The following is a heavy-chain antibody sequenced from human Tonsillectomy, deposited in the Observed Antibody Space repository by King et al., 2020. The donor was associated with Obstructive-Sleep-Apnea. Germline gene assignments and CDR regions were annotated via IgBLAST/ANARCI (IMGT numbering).Heavy chain of an antibody. Sequence: VQLVESGGGLVQPGRSLRLSCAASGFTFDDYAMHWVRQAPGKGLEWVSGISWNSGSIGYADSVKGRFTISRDNAKNSLYLQMNSLRAEDTALYYCAKDSAAAGTGPFFFDCWGQGTLVTVSS. J-gene: IGHJ4*02. CDR1: GFTFDDYA. CDR3: AKDSAAAGTGPFFFDC. D-gene: IGHD6-13*01. CDR2: ISWNSGSI. V-gene: IGHV3-9*01.